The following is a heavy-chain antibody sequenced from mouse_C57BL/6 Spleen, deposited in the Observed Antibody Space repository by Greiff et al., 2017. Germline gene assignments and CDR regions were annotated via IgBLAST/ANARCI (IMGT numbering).Heavy chain of an antibody. J-gene: IGHJ4*01. CDR2: IYPRDGST. CDR1: GYTFTSYD. V-gene: IGHV1-85*01. CDR3: ARSITTLVATDYAMDY. Sequence: VKLQESGPELVKPGASVKLSCKASGYTFTSYDINWVKQRPGQGLEWIGWIYPRDGSTKYNEKFKGKATLTVDTSSSTAYMELHSLTSEDSAVYFCARSITTLVATDYAMDYWGQGTSVTVSS. D-gene: IGHD1-1*01.